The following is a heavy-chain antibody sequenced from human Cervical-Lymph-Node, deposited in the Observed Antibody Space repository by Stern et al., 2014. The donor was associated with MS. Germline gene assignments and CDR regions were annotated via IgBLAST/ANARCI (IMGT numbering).Heavy chain of an antibody. J-gene: IGHJ6*02. Sequence: EVQLVESGGGLVQPGGSLRLSCAASGFTFSSYWMSWVRQAPGKWLEWVAHIKQDGSEKYYVDSVKGRFTISRDNAKNSLYLQMNSLRAEDTAVYYCARDSGYDLYYYYGMDVWGQGTTVTVSS. CDR3: ARDSGYDLYYYYGMDV. CDR2: IKQDGSEK. D-gene: IGHD5-12*01. CDR1: GFTFSSYW. V-gene: IGHV3-7*01.